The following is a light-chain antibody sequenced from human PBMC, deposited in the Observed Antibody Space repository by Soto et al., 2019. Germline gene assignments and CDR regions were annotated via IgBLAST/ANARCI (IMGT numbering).Light chain of an antibody. CDR3: SSYTTSNTRQIV. J-gene: IGLJ6*01. Sequence: QSVLTQPASVSGSPGQSITISCTGTSSDVGGYNYVSWYQQHPGKAPKFMIYDVSNRPSGVSNRFSGSKSGNTASLTISGLQAEDEADYYCSSYTTSNTRQIVCGGGAKV. V-gene: IGLV2-14*01. CDR2: DVS. CDR1: SSDVGGYNY.